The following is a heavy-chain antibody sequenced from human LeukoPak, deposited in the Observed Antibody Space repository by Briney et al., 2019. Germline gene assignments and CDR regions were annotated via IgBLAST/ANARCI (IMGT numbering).Heavy chain of an antibody. CDR2: ISYDGSNK. V-gene: IGHV3-30*03. Sequence: GGSLRLSCAASGFTFSSYGMHWVRQAPGKRLEWVAVISYDGSNKYYADSVKGRFTISRDNSKNTLYLQMNSLRAEDTAVYYCALHGAFDYWGQGTLVTVSS. CDR3: ALHGAFDY. J-gene: IGHJ4*02. CDR1: GFTFSSYG. D-gene: IGHD1-26*01.